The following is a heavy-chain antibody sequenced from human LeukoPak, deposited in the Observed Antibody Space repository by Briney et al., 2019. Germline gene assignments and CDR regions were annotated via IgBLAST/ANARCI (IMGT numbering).Heavy chain of an antibody. Sequence: ASVKVSCKASGYTFTSYGISWVRQAPGQGLEWMGWISAYNGNTNYAQKLQGRVTMTTDTSTSTAYMELRSLRSDDTAVYYCARDGVHSSGYYYSGYYFDHWGQGTLVTVSS. CDR1: GYTFTSYG. CDR3: ARDGVHSSGYYYSGYYFDH. J-gene: IGHJ4*02. CDR2: ISAYNGNT. V-gene: IGHV1-18*01. D-gene: IGHD3-22*01.